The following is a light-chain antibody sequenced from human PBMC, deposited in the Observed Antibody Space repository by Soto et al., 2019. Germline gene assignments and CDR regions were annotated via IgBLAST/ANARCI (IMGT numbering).Light chain of an antibody. Sequence: QLVLTQPPSVSGAPGQRVTISCTGSSSNIGAGYDVHWYQQLPGTAPKLLIYGNSNRPSGVPDRFSGSESGTSASLAITGLRAEDEADYYCQSYDSSLSGWVFGGGTKLTVL. J-gene: IGLJ3*02. CDR1: SSNIGAGYD. CDR2: GNS. V-gene: IGLV1-40*01. CDR3: QSYDSSLSGWV.